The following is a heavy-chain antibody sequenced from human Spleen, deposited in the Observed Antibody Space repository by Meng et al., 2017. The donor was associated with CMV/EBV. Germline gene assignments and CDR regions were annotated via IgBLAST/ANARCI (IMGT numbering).Heavy chain of an antibody. Sequence: SETLSLTCTVSGGSISSYYWSWIRQPPGKGLEWIGYIYYSGSTNYNPSLKSRVTISVDTSKNQFSLKLSSVTAADTAVYYCARSSGGGSYYAFDIWGQGTMVTVSS. V-gene: IGHV4-59*01. D-gene: IGHD1-26*01. J-gene: IGHJ3*02. CDR1: GGSISSYY. CDR2: IYYSGST. CDR3: ARSSGGGSYYAFDI.